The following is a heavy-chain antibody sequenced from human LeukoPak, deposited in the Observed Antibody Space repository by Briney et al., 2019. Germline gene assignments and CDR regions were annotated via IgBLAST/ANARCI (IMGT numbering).Heavy chain of an antibody. CDR2: VNPNSDNT. CDR3: ATDPRTTVFGTFRYYYMDV. D-gene: IGHD3-3*01. V-gene: IGHV1-8*01. CDR1: GFTFTSYA. J-gene: IGHJ6*03. Sequence: ASVKVSCKASGFTFTSYAINWVRQATGQRLEWMGWVNPNSDNTAYAQKFQGRITMTRNTSISTAYMELSRLTSDDTAVYYCATDPRTTVFGTFRYYYMDVWGEGTTVAVSS.